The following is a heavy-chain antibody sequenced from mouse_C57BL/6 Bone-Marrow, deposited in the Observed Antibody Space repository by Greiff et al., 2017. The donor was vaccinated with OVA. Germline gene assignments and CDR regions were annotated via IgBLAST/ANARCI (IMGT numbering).Heavy chain of an antibody. CDR2: IDPANGNT. CDR1: GFTIKNTS. D-gene: IGHD2-4*01. V-gene: IGHV14-3*01. Sequence: VQLQQSVAELVRPGASVKLSCTASGFTIKNTSMHWVKQRPEQGLEWIGRIDPANGNTKYAPKFQGKATITADTSSNTAYLQLSSLTSEDTAIYYCASLNEYDVDYWGQGTTLTVSS. CDR3: ASLNEYDVDY. J-gene: IGHJ2*01.